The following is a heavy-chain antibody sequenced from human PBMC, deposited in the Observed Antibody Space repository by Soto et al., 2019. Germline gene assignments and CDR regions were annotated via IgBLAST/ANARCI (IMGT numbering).Heavy chain of an antibody. CDR3: ARENSATHLDS. D-gene: IGHD6-13*01. CDR2: ISHDGEKK. V-gene: IGHV3-30*09. CDR1: GFVFNDFP. J-gene: IGHJ4*02. Sequence: GGSLRLSCLGYGFVFNDFPLHWVRQAPGKGLGWLAVISHDGEKKYYAGSVKGRFAIPRDKSNDTVFLHLSSLTPDDTAVYFCARENSATHLDSWGQGTLVTVSS.